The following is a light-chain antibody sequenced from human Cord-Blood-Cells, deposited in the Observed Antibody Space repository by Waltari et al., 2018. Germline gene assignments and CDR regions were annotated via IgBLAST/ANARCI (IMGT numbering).Light chain of an antibody. CDR2: GKN. Sequence: SSELTQDPAVSVALGQTVRTTCKGDSLRSYYASWYQQKPGQAPVLVIYGKNNRPSGIPDRFSGSSSGNTASLTITGAQAEDEADYYCNSRDSSGNHYVFGTGTKVTVL. J-gene: IGLJ1*01. CDR3: NSRDSSGNHYV. CDR1: SLRSYY. V-gene: IGLV3-19*01.